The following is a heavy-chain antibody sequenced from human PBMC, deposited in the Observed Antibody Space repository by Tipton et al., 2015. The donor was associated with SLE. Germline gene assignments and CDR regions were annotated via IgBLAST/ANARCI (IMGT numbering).Heavy chain of an antibody. CDR1: GGSISSYY. V-gene: IGHV4-59*01. CDR2: IYYSGST. CDR3: ARAVNWGLFDY. J-gene: IGHJ4*02. D-gene: IGHD7-27*01. Sequence: TLSLTCTVSGGSISSYYWSWIRQPPGKGLEWIGYIYYSGSTNYNPSLKSRVTISVDTSKNQFSLKLSSVTAADTAAYYCARAVNWGLFDYWGQGTLVTVSS.